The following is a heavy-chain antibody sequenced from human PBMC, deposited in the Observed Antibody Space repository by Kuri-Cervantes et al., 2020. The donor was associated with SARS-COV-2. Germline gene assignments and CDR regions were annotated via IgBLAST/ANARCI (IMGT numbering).Heavy chain of an antibody. CDR2: IKEDGSER. D-gene: IGHD3-22*01. Sequence: GGSLRLSCAASGFTFSGYSMNWVRQAPGKGLQWVADIKEDGSERYYVDSVKGRFTMSRDNAKNSLYLQMNSVRAEDTAVYYCVRALVIRYHDSSDYYFDYWGQGTLVTVSS. CDR1: GFTFSGYS. V-gene: IGHV3-7*01. J-gene: IGHJ4*02. CDR3: VRALVIRYHDSSDYYFDY.